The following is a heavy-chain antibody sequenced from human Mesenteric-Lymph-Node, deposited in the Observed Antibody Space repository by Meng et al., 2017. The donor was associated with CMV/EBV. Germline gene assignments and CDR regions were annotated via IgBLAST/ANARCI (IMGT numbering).Heavy chain of an antibody. Sequence: ASVKVSCKASGYTFTGYYMHWVRQAPGQGLEWMGWINPNSGGTNYAQKFQGRVTMTRDTSISTAYMELSRLRSDDTAVYYCAREVPELLRFLEWLSQTPNWFDPWGQGTLVTVSS. CDR2: INPNSGGT. J-gene: IGHJ5*02. V-gene: IGHV1-2*02. D-gene: IGHD3-3*01. CDR3: AREVPELLRFLEWLSQTPNWFDP. CDR1: GYTFTGYY.